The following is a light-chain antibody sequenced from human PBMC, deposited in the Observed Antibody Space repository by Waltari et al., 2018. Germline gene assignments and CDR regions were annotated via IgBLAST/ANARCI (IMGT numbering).Light chain of an antibody. CDR3: CSYAGSSTYV. J-gene: IGLJ1*01. Sequence: QSALTQPASVSGSPGQPITISCTGTSSDVGSNNLVSWYQQHPGKAPKLMIYEGSKRPSGVSNRFSGSKSGNTASLTISGLQAEDEADYYCCSYAGSSTYVFGTGTKVTVL. V-gene: IGLV2-23*01. CDR1: SSDVGSNNL. CDR2: EGS.